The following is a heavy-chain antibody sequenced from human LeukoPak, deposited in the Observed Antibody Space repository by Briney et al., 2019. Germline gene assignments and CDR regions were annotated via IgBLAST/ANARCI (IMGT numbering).Heavy chain of an antibody. CDR1: GFMFKHYG. CDR2: ISGRGDSA. V-gene: IGHV3-23*01. J-gene: IGHJ4*02. Sequence: GGSLRLSCAASGFMFKHYGMSWVRQAPGKGLEWVSGISGRGDSAKYADSVKGRFTISRDNSKNTLYLQMNSLRAEDTAVYYCAKDLAVRGVTGIDYWGQGTLVTVSS. CDR3: AKDLAVRGVTGIDY. D-gene: IGHD3-10*01.